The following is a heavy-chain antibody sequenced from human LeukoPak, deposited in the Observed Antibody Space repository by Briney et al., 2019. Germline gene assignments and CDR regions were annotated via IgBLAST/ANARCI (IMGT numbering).Heavy chain of an antibody. CDR2: INEGGTGK. CDR3: ARADGPGTVDS. Sequence: AGGSLRLSRAASEFTFDYYRRSWVRQAPGKGLEWVANINEGGTGKFYVDSVEGRFTISRDNAKKLLYLQMNNLRVEDTAVYYCARADGPGTVDSWGQGTLVTVSS. CDR1: EFTFDYYR. J-gene: IGHJ5*01. V-gene: IGHV3-7*01. D-gene: IGHD1-26*01.